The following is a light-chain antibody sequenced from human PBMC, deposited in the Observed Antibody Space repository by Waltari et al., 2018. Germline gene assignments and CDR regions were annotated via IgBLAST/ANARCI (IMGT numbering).Light chain of an antibody. V-gene: IGKV3D-15*01. J-gene: IGKJ4*01. CDR3: QQYNNWPLT. Sequence: EIVMTQSPATLSVSPGERATLACRASQSVSSNLAWYQQKPGRAPRLLIYGASTRATGIPARFSGSGSGTAFTLTISSLQSEDFAVYYCQQYNNWPLTFGGGTKVEIK. CDR2: GAS. CDR1: QSVSSN.